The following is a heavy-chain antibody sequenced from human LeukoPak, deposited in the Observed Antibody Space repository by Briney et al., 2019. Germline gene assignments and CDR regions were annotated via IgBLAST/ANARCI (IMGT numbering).Heavy chain of an antibody. J-gene: IGHJ4*02. D-gene: IGHD1-26*01. CDR3: ARDRRSFVGATPYFDY. CDR2: INPNSGGT. CDR1: GYTFTDYY. Sequence: ASVRVSCKASGYTFTDYYIHWVRQAPGQGLEWMGWINPNSGGTNYAQKFQGRVTMTRDTSISTAYMELSRLRSDDTAVYYCARDRRSFVGATPYFDYWGQGTLVTVSS. V-gene: IGHV1-2*02.